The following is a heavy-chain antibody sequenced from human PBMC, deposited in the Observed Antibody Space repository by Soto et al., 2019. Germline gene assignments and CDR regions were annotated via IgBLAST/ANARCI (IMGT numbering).Heavy chain of an antibody. CDR3: ASSSRVLLDY. V-gene: IGHV1-69*02. CDR1: GGTFSSYS. D-gene: IGHD3-10*01. Sequence: QVQLVQSGAEVKKPGSSVKVSCKASGGTFSSYSISWVRQAPGQGLEWMGRIIPILGIANYAQKFQGRVTIPADKPTSTASMELSSRRSEDTAVYYCASSSRVLLDYWGQGTLVTVSS. J-gene: IGHJ4*02. CDR2: IIPILGIA.